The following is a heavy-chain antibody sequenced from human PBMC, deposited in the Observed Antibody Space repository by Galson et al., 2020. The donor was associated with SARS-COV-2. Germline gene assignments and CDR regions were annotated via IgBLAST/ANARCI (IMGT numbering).Heavy chain of an antibody. Sequence: GGSLRLSCAASGFTVSSNYMSWVRQAPGKGLEWVSVIYSGGSTYYADSVKGRFTISRDNSKNTLYLQMNSLRAEDTAVYYCARGPDSGSYLFVSPMFDYWGQGTLVTVSS. D-gene: IGHD3-10*01. CDR1: GFTVSSNY. CDR2: IYSGGST. CDR3: ARGPDSGSYLFVSPMFDY. V-gene: IGHV3-66*01. J-gene: IGHJ4*02.